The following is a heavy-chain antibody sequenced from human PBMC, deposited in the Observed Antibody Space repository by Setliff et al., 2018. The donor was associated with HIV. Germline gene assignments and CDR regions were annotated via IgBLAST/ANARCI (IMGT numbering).Heavy chain of an antibody. J-gene: IGHJ6*03. Sequence: ASVKVSCKASGYTFTSYGISWVRQAPGQGLEWLGWISVYNGNTNYAQTLQGRLTMTTDTSTNTAYLDLRSLRSDDTAIYYCARIDESITIFGVITYPMDVWGKGTTVTVSS. CDR2: ISVYNGNT. V-gene: IGHV1-18*01. D-gene: IGHD3-3*01. CDR1: GYTFTSYG. CDR3: ARIDESITIFGVITYPMDV.